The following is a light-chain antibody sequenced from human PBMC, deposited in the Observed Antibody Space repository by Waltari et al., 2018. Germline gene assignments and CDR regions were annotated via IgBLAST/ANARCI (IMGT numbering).Light chain of an antibody. CDR3: SSYAGSSTLV. Sequence: QSALTQPRPVSGSPGPSVTIPCTGTSRHRGDSYYVSCYQQNPGKAPKLMIYDVNKRPSGVPYRFSGSKSGNTASLTISGLQPEDEADYYCSSYAGSSTLVFGGGTKLTVL. V-gene: IGLV2-11*01. CDR1: SRHRGDSYY. CDR2: DVN. J-gene: IGLJ3*02.